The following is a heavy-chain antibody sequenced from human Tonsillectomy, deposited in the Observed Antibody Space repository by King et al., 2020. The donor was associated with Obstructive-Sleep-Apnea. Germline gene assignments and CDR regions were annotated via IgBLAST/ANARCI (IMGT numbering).Heavy chain of an antibody. D-gene: IGHD1-26*01. J-gene: IGHJ4*02. CDR2: VYNTGSP. CDR1: GDSISSGTYY. Sequence: QLQESGPGLVKPSETLSLTCTVSGDSISSGTYYWGWIRQPPGKGPEFIGIVYNTGSPSYNPSLRSRLTISIATSRTQFSLRLTSVTAADTAAYYCARFQVGTMFEYWGPGTQVTVSS. CDR3: ARFQVGTMFEY. V-gene: IGHV4-39*07.